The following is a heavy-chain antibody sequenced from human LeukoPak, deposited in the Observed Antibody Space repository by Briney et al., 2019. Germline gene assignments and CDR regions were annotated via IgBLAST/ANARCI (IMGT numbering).Heavy chain of an antibody. CDR2: IAGSSGYI. V-gene: IGHV3-21*01. D-gene: IGHD6-19*01. CDR3: ARDNGMTSGWYAGRIDYYYGMDV. J-gene: IGHJ6*02. Sequence: GGSLRLSCAASGFTFSSYTMNWVRQAPGKGLGWVASIAGSSGYISYADSVKGRFTISRDNAKKSLYLQMTSLTAEDTAVYYCARDNGMTSGWYAGRIDYYYGMDVWGQGTTVTVSS. CDR1: GFTFSSYT.